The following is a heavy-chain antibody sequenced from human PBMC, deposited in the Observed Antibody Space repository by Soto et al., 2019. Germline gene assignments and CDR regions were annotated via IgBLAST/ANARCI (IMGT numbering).Heavy chain of an antibody. J-gene: IGHJ4*02. D-gene: IGHD2-15*01. Sequence: ASVKVSCTASGYTFTSYGISCVRQAPGQGLEWMGWISAYNGNTNYAQKLQGRVTMTTDTSTSTAYMELRSLRSDDTAVYYCARVVVVAATPGGVYFDYWGQGTLVTVSS. CDR2: ISAYNGNT. CDR3: ARVVVVAATPGGVYFDY. CDR1: GYTFTSYG. V-gene: IGHV1-18*01.